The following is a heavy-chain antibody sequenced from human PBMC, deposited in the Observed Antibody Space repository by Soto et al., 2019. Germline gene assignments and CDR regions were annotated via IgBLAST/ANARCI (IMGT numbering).Heavy chain of an antibody. Sequence: QVQLVQSGVEVKKPGASVKVSCKASGYTFTSYGVSWVRQAPGQGLEWMGWISAYKGETNYAQKLRGRVPMTKDTFTNTVYMELRSLRSDDTAVYYCARDILCCGGDCYADTFDIWGQGTMVTVSS. J-gene: IGHJ3*02. CDR1: GYTFTSYG. CDR3: ARDILCCGGDCYADTFDI. D-gene: IGHD2-21*02. V-gene: IGHV1-18*01. CDR2: ISAYKGET.